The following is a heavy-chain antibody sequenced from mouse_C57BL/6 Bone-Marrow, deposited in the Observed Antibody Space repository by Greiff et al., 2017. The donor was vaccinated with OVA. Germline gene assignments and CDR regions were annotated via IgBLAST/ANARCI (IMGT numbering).Heavy chain of an antibody. J-gene: IGHJ4*01. V-gene: IGHV5-12*01. D-gene: IGHD2-2*01. Sequence: EVMLVESGGGLVQPGGSLKLSCAASGFTFSDYYMYWVRQTPEKRLEWVAYISNGGGSTYYPDTVKGRFTISRDNAKNTLYLQMSRLKSEDTAMYYCARRRGVKDAMDYWGQGTSVTVSS. CDR1: GFTFSDYY. CDR2: ISNGGGST. CDR3: ARRRGVKDAMDY.